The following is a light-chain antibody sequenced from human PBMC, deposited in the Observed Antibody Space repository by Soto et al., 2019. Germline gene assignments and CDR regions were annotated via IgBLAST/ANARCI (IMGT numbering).Light chain of an antibody. CDR1: QSVCSSC. V-gene: IGKV3-20*01. CDR2: DAS. Sequence: ENVLAQSPGTLSLSPGERATLSCRASQSVCSSCFAWYQQKPGQAPRLLIYDASSRATGIPDRFSGSGSGTDFTLTISRLEPEDFAVYYCQQYGGSPRGLTFGGGTRVEI. CDR3: QQYGGSPRGLT. J-gene: IGKJ4*01.